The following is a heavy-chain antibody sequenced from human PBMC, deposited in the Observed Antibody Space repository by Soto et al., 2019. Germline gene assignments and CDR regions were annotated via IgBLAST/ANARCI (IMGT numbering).Heavy chain of an antibody. CDR2: INTANGDT. V-gene: IGHV1-3*04. CDR3: GRGQATFDP. CDR1: GYTFTNYA. Sequence: ASVKVSCKASGYTFTNYAMHWVRQAPGQMLEWMGRINTANGDTIYSQNFQGRVTITRDTSASTVYLELSSLRFEDTAVYYCGRGQATFDPWGQGTLVTVSS. J-gene: IGHJ5*02.